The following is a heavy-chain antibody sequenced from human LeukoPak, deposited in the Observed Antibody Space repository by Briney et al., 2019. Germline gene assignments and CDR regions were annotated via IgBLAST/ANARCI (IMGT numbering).Heavy chain of an antibody. CDR1: GGSISSSSYY. CDR2: IYYSGST. Sequence: PSETLSLTCTVSGGSISSSSYYWGWIRQPPGKGLEWIGSIYYSGSTYYNPSLKSRVTISVDTSKNQFSLKLSSVTAADTAVYYCARGIVGARVFDYWGQGTLVTVSS. V-gene: IGHV4-39*01. D-gene: IGHD1-26*01. J-gene: IGHJ4*02. CDR3: ARGIVGARVFDY.